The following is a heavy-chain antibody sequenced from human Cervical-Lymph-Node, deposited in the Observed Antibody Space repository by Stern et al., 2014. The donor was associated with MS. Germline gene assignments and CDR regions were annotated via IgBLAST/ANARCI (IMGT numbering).Heavy chain of an antibody. CDR1: GFSFNYAW. V-gene: IGHV3-15*01. CDR3: ATSVAGSYRYGSGYYYGMDV. J-gene: IGHJ6*02. CDR2: ITSKTDGGTT. Sequence: VQLVQSGGGLVKPGGSLRLSCAASGFSFNYAWMSWVRQAPGKGLEWVGHITSKTDGGTTDYVAPVNGRFTISRDDSKNTLFLQMNSLKTEDTAVYYCATSVAGSYRYGSGYYYGMDVWGPGTPVTVSS. D-gene: IGHD3-16*02.